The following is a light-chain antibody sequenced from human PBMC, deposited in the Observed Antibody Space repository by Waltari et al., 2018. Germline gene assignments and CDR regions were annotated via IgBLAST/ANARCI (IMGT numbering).Light chain of an antibody. CDR2: GAS. CDR1: QSVSNN. Sequence: EILMTQFPATLSVSHGERATLSCRASQSVSNNVAWYQQKPGQAPRLLMYGASIRATGIPVRFSGSGSGTEFTLTISSLQSEDFAVYYCQQYNNWPPYTFGRGTKLEIK. V-gene: IGKV3-15*01. J-gene: IGKJ2*01. CDR3: QQYNNWPPYT.